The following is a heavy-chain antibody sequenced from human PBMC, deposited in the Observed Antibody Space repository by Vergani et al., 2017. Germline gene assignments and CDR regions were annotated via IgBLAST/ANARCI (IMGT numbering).Heavy chain of an antibody. V-gene: IGHV4-39*01. CDR3: AXSYCSGGSCYSRGTAYWYFDL. J-gene: IGHJ2*01. CDR1: GGSISSSSYY. D-gene: IGHD2-15*01. Sequence: QLQLQESGPGLVKPSETLSLTCTVSGGSISSSSYYWGWIRQPPGKGLEWIGSIYYSGSTYYNPSLKSRVTISVDTSKNQFSLKLSSVTAADTAVYYCAXSYCSGGSCYSRGTAYWYFDLWGRGTLVTVSS. CDR2: IYYSGST.